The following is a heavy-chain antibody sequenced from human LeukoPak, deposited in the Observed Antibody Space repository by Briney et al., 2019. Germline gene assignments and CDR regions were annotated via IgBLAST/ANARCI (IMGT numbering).Heavy chain of an antibody. Sequence: SETLSLTCTVSGGSISGYYWSWVRQPPGKGLEWLGYIYYSGSTNYNPSLRSRVTISVDTSKNQFSLKLHSVTAADTAVYYCASLRYSSGSQGALDYGSDYWGQGTLVTVSS. J-gene: IGHJ4*02. V-gene: IGHV4-59*01. CDR2: IYYSGST. CDR3: ASLRYSSGSQGALDYGSDY. D-gene: IGHD3-10*01. CDR1: GGSISGYY.